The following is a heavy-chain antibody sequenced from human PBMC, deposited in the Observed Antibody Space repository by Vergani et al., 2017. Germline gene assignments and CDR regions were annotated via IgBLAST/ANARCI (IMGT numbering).Heavy chain of an antibody. Sequence: EVQLVQSGAEVKKPGESLKISCKGSGYSFTSYWIGWVRQMPGKGLEWMGIIYPGDSDTRYSPSFQGQVTISADKSISTAYLQWSSLKASDTAMYYCARFRVVPAALTSFDYWGQGTLVTVSS. V-gene: IGHV5-51*01. CDR2: IYPGDSDT. CDR1: GYSFTSYW. D-gene: IGHD2-2*01. J-gene: IGHJ4*02. CDR3: ARFRVVPAALTSFDY.